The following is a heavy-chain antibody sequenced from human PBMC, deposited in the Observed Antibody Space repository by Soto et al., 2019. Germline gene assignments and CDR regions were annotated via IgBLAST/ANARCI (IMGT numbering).Heavy chain of an antibody. CDR2: ISYSGST. D-gene: IGHD5-18*01. V-gene: IGHV4-61*01. J-gene: IGHJ4*02. CDR3: ARDIRGYSRAFDF. CDR1: GDSVNSGSYY. Sequence: QVQLQESGPGLVKPSDTLSLTCTVSGDSVNSGSYYWTWVRQPPGKGLEWIGYISYSGSTNYNPSLHSRVTISIDTSKTQFSLKLTSVTAADTAFYFCARDIRGYSRAFDFWGQGTLVTVSA.